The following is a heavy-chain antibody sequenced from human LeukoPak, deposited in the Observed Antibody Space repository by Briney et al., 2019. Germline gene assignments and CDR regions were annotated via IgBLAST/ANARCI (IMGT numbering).Heavy chain of an antibody. Sequence: ASVKVSCKASGYTFTSYDINWVRQATGQGLEWMRWMNPNSGNTGYAQKFQGRVTMTRNTSISTAYMELSSLRSEDTAVYYCARGRVDTAMDDAFDIWGQGTMVTVSS. CDR2: MNPNSGNT. CDR3: ARGRVDTAMDDAFDI. D-gene: IGHD5-18*01. V-gene: IGHV1-8*01. CDR1: GYTFTSYD. J-gene: IGHJ3*02.